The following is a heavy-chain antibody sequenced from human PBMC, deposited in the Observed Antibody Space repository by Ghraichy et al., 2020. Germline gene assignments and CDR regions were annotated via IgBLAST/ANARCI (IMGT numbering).Heavy chain of an antibody. J-gene: IGHJ3*02. Sequence: GESLNISCAGSGFTFSTYSMNWVRLAPGKGLEWVSYISSTSSTTYYADSVKGRFTISRDNAKNSLYLQMNSLRDEDTAVYYCARYESYYYDSSGYYYAFDIWGQGTMVTVSS. D-gene: IGHD3-22*01. CDR3: ARYESYYYDSSGYYYAFDI. CDR2: ISSTSSTT. V-gene: IGHV3-48*02. CDR1: GFTFSTYS.